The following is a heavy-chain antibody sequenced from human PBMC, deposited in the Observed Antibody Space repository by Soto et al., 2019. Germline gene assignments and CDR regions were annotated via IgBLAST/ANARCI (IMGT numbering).Heavy chain of an antibody. D-gene: IGHD6-13*01. CDR1: GYTFTGYG. CDR2: ISPYNGNT. CDR3: ARVGDSSSWDYYCYMDV. Sequence: ASVKASCKASGYTFTGYGISWLRQAPGQGLEWMGRISPYNGNTNYAQKLQDRVTMTTDTSTSTAYMELRSLRSDDTAVYYCARVGDSSSWDYYCYMDVWGKGTTVTVSS. V-gene: IGHV1-18*01. J-gene: IGHJ6*03.